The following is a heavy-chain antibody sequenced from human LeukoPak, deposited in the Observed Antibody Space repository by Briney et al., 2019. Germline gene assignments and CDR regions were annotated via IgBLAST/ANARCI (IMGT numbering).Heavy chain of an antibody. CDR2: ISAYNGNT. CDR1: GYTFTSYG. V-gene: IGHV1-18*01. J-gene: IGHJ4*02. D-gene: IGHD3-22*01. Sequence: GASVKVSCKASGYTFTSYGISWVRQAPGQGLEWMGWISAYNGNTNYAQKLQGRVTMTTDTSTSTAYMELRSLRSDDTAVYYCATKGHSGYLPPYDFDYWGQGTLVTVSS. CDR3: ATKGHSGYLPPYDFDY.